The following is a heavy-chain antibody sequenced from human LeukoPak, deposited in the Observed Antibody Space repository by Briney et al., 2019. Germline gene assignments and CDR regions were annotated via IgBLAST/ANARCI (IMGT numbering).Heavy chain of an antibody. CDR2: MNPNSGNT. J-gene: IGHJ4*02. V-gene: IGHV1-8*01. CDR1: GYSFTSYD. Sequence: GASVKVSCKASGYSFTSYDINWVRQATGQGLEWMGWMNPNSGNTGYAQKFQGRVTMTRNTSISTAYMELSSLRSEDTAVYYCARGYGSGSYYNPKGGNDYWGQGTLVTVPS. D-gene: IGHD3-10*01. CDR3: ARGYGSGSYYNPKGGNDY.